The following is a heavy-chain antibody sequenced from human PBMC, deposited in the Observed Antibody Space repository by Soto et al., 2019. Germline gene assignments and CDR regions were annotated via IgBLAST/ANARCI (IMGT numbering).Heavy chain of an antibody. V-gene: IGHV3-74*01. J-gene: IGHJ4*01. Sequence: GGSVSLSCAASGFTFRSSWMHGVRQAPGKGLVWVSRVIGDGSSTNYADSVKGRFTNSRDNAKNTLYLHMNSLRDEQAAVYYCAMSLPGRGYSGFDFCSEGQGAVFTFSSGKLLGGESVEICYPLGRWGHGPVVTVSS. CDR1: GFTFRSSW. CDR3: AMSLPGRGYSGFDFCSEGQGAVFTFSSGKLLGGESVEICYPLGR. D-gene: IGHD5-12*01. CDR2: VIGDGSST.